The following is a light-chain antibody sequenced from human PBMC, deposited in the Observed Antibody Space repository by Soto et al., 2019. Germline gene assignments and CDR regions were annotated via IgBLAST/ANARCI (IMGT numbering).Light chain of an antibody. J-gene: IGKJ4*01. CDR3: QQYGSSPFT. Sequence: EIVMTQSPATLSVSPGERATLSCRASQSVSSNLAWYQQKPGQAPRLLLYGASTRATGIPARFSGSGSGTEFTLTISSLQSEDFAVSYCQQYGSSPFTFGGGTKVEIK. CDR2: GAS. CDR1: QSVSSN. V-gene: IGKV3-15*01.